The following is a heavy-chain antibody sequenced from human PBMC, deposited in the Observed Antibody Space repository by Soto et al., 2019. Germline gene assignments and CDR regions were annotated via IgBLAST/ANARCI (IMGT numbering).Heavy chain of an antibody. Sequence: ASVKVSCKASGYTFTSYYMHWVRQAPGQGLEWMGIINPSGGSTSYAQKFQGRVTMTRDTSTSTVYMELSSLRSEDTAVYYCARDIAAAGPYYYYYGMDVWGQGTTVTV. CDR3: ARDIAAAGPYYYYYGMDV. V-gene: IGHV1-46*01. D-gene: IGHD6-13*01. CDR1: GYTFTSYY. J-gene: IGHJ6*02. CDR2: INPSGGST.